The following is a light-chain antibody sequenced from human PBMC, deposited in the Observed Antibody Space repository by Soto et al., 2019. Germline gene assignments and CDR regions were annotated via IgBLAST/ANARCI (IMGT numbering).Light chain of an antibody. V-gene: IGLV2-14*01. Sequence: ALTQPASVSGSPGQSITISCTGTSSDVGGYNYVSWYQQHPGKAPKLMIYDVSNRSSGVSNRFSGSKSGNTASLTISGLQAEDEADYYCSSYTSSSTLYVFGTGTKVTVL. J-gene: IGLJ1*01. CDR2: DVS. CDR1: SSDVGGYNY. CDR3: SSYTSSSTLYV.